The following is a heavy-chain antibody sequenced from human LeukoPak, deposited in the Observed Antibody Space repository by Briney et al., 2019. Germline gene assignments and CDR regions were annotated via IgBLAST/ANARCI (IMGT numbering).Heavy chain of an antibody. CDR2: ISGSGGST. CDR3: AKHGGVVVTVPFDY. Sequence: GGSLRLSCAASGFTFSDYYMSWVRQAPGKGLEWVSAISGSGGSTYYADSVKGRFTISRDNSKNTLYLQMNSLRAEDTAVYYCAKHGGVVVTVPFDYWGQGTLVTVSS. V-gene: IGHV3-23*01. J-gene: IGHJ4*02. D-gene: IGHD2-21*02. CDR1: GFTFSDYY.